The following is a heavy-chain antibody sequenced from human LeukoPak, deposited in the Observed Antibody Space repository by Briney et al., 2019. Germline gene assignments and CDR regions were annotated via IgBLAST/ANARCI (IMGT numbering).Heavy chain of an antibody. Sequence: PGGSLRLSCAASGFTFNNYAMMWIRQAPGKGLEWVSAIRGSGGTTFYADSVKGRFTISRDNLRNTLYLQMNSLRADDTAVYYCARDPNGDYIGAFDFQRWGQGTQVTVSS. CDR2: IRGSGGTT. CDR1: GFTFNNYA. D-gene: IGHD4-17*01. J-gene: IGHJ1*01. CDR3: ARDPNGDYIGAFDFQR. V-gene: IGHV3-23*01.